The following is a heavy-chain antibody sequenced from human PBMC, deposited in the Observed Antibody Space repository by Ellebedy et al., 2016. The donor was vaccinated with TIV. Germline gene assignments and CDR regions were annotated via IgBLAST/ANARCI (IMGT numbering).Heavy chain of an antibody. Sequence: SETLSLXXAVYGGSFSGYFWSWIRQSPGKGLEWIGSIYYSGSTYYNPSLKSRVTISVDTSKNQFSLKLSSVTAADTAVYYCARRALSGYSPDYWGQGTLVTVSS. D-gene: IGHD5-12*01. CDR2: IYYSGST. V-gene: IGHV4-34*01. CDR1: GGSFSGYF. CDR3: ARRALSGYSPDY. J-gene: IGHJ4*02.